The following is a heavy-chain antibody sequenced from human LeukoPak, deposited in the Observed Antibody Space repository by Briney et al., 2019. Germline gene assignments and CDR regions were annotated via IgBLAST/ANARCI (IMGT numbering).Heavy chain of an antibody. CDR1: GFIFSGSW. Sequence: PGGSLRLSCTASGFIFSGSWMAWIRQAPGKGLEWVAIIKKDGSEKYYVDSMKGRFTISRDNAKNSLFLQMNSLRAEDTAIYCCTTESWYSAGHWGQGTLVTVCS. CDR3: TTESWYSAGH. J-gene: IGHJ4*02. CDR2: IKKDGSEK. D-gene: IGHD2-15*01. V-gene: IGHV3-7*03.